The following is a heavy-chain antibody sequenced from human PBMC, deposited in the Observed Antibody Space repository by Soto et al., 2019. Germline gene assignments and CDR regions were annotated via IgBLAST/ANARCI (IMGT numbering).Heavy chain of an antibody. CDR1: GFTFDDYA. Sequence: GGSLRLSCAASGFTFDDYAMHWVRQAPGKGLEWVSLISWDGGSTYYADSVKGRFTISRDNSKNSLYLQMNRLRAEDTALYYCAKDKGTNNWSDYYYYGMDVWGQGTTVTVSS. CDR2: ISWDGGST. J-gene: IGHJ6*02. CDR3: AKDKGTNNWSDYYYYGMDV. D-gene: IGHD1-20*01. V-gene: IGHV3-43D*03.